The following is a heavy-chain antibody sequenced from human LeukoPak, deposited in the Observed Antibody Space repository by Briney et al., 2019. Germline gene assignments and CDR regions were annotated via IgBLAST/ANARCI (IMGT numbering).Heavy chain of an antibody. V-gene: IGHV3-30*03. CDR3: ARGGEWELLTGFDY. J-gene: IGHJ4*02. CDR1: GFTFSSYG. D-gene: IGHD1-26*01. Sequence: GGSLRLSCGASGFTFSSYGMHWVRQAPGKGLEWVAVISYDGSNKYYADSVKGRFTISRDNSKNTLYLQMNSLRAEDTAVYYCARGGEWELLTGFDYWGQGTLVTVSS. CDR2: ISYDGSNK.